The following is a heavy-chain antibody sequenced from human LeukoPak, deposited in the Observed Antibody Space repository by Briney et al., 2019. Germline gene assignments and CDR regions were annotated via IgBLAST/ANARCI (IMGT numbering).Heavy chain of an antibody. CDR1: GFTFSSYA. Sequence: GGPLRLSCAASGFTFSSYAMHWVRQAPGKGLEWVAVISYDGSNKYYADSVKGRFTISRDNSKNTLYLQMNSLRAEDTAVYYCARVITGTTWYYYGMDVWGQGTTVTVSS. D-gene: IGHD1-7*01. J-gene: IGHJ6*02. CDR2: ISYDGSNK. CDR3: ARVITGTTWYYYGMDV. V-gene: IGHV3-30-3*01.